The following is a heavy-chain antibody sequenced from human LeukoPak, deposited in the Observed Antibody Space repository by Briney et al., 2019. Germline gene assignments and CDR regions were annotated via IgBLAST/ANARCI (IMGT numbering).Heavy chain of an antibody. CDR1: GYTFTSYG. V-gene: IGHV1-18*01. J-gene: IGHJ5*02. CDR3: ARDDNWNDSKGSNWFDP. Sequence: ASVKVSCKASGYTFTSYGISWVRQAPGQGLEWMGWISAYNGNTNYAQKLQGRVTMTTDTSTSTAYMELRSLRSDDTAMYYCARDDNWNDSKGSNWFDPWGQGTLVTVSS. D-gene: IGHD1-1*01. CDR2: ISAYNGNT.